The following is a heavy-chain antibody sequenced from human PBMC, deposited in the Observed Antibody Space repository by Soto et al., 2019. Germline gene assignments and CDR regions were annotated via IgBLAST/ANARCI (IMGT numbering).Heavy chain of an antibody. Sequence: SETLSLTCGVSSGSITSSNYWSWVRQPPGKGLEWIGEIYHSGRTHYNPSLKSRVTISVDKSMNQFSLRLTSVTAADTAVYYCARDRTSGGAYSRRWIDPWGQGLLVTVSS. J-gene: IGHJ5*02. D-gene: IGHD5-12*01. V-gene: IGHV4-4*02. CDR1: SGSITSSNY. CDR3: ARDRTSGGAYSRRWIDP. CDR2: IYHSGRT.